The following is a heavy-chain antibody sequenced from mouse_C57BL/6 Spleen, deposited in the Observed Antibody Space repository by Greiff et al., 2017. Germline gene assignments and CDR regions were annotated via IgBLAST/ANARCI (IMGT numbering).Heavy chain of an antibody. V-gene: IGHV3-6*01. D-gene: IGHD1-1*01. Sequence: EVQLVESGPGLVKPSQSLSLTCSVTGYSITSGYYWNWIRQFPGNKLEWMGYISYDGSNNYNPSLKNRISITRDTSKNQFFLKLNSVTTEDTATYYCARDWGTTVVENWYFDVWGTGTTVTVSS. CDR3: ARDWGTTVVENWYFDV. CDR1: GYSITSGYY. J-gene: IGHJ1*03. CDR2: ISYDGSN.